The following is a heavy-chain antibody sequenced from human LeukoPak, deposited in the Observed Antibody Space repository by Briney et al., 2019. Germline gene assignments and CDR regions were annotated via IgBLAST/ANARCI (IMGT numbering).Heavy chain of an antibody. CDR2: INPSGGST. D-gene: IGHD4-11*01. V-gene: IGHV1-46*01. Sequence: ASVKVSCKASGYTFTSYYMHWVRQAPAQGLEWMGIINPSGGSTSYAQKFQGRVTMTRDTSTSTVYMELSSLRSEDTAVYYCARYDYSNYYFDYWGQGTLVTVSS. CDR3: ARYDYSNYYFDY. J-gene: IGHJ4*02. CDR1: GYTFTSYY.